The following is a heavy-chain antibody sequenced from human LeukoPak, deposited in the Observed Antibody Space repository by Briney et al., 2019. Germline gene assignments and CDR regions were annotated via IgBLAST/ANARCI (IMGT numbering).Heavy chain of an antibody. J-gene: IGHJ4*02. V-gene: IGHV1-18*01. CDR1: GYTFTTHG. CDR2: ISTSKGDT. Sequence: GASVTVSCKTSGYTFTTHGISWVRQAPGQGLEWMGWISTSKGDTNYAQKFKGRLTMTTDRSTSTAYMELRSLSSDDTAVYYCARDWPTVITDYWGQGTLVTVSS. D-gene: IGHD4-11*01. CDR3: ARDWPTVITDY.